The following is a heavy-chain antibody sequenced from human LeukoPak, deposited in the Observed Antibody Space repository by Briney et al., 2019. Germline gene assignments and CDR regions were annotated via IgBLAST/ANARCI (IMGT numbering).Heavy chain of an antibody. D-gene: IGHD4/OR15-4a*01. CDR3: ARDTLGEGEDANYAVYYFDY. J-gene: IGHJ4*02. V-gene: IGHV3-11*04. CDR1: GITFSDHY. CDR2: ISSGGDSI. Sequence: GGSLRLSCAASGITFSDHYMSWIRQAPGKGLEWLSYISSGGDSIYYADSVKGRFTISRDNAKNSVSLQMNSLRAEDTAVYYCARDTLGEGEDANYAVYYFDYWGQGTVVTVSS.